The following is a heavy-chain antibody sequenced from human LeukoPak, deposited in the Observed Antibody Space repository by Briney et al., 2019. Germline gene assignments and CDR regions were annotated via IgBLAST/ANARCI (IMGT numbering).Heavy chain of an antibody. D-gene: IGHD3-10*01. J-gene: IGHJ4*02. V-gene: IGHV3-23*01. CDR2: ISGSGGST. CDR3: AKVPSMVRGVIIGY. CDR1: GFTFGSYA. Sequence: GGSLRLPCAASGFTFGSYAMSWVRQAPGKGLEWVSAISGSGGSTYYADSVKGRFTISRDNSKNTLYLQMNSLRAEDTAVYYCAKVPSMVRGVIIGYWGQGTLVTVSS.